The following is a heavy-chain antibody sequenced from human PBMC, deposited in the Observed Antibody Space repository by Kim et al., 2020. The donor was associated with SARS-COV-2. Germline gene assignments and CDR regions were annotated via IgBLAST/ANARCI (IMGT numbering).Heavy chain of an antibody. J-gene: IGHJ3*02. CDR3: AVGAFWSTDTFDI. D-gene: IGHD3-10*01. V-gene: IGHV4-31*02. Sequence: NPSLKSRVIISIETSKNRFSLSLSSVTAADTAVYYCAVGAFWSTDTFDIWGQGTMVTVSS.